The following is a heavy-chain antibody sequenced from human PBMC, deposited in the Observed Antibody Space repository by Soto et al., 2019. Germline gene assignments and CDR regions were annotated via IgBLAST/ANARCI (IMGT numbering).Heavy chain of an antibody. Sequence: ASVKVSCKTSGYTFSNYGINWVRQAPGQGLEWMGWISAYNGNTNFAQKLQGRVSLATDTSSTTAYMELRSLTSDDTAVYYCARDLARGYTCCSEYWGQGTLVAASS. CDR2: ISAYNGNT. CDR3: ARDLARGYTCCSEY. J-gene: IGHJ4*02. V-gene: IGHV1-18*01. D-gene: IGHD5-12*01. CDR1: GYTFSNYG.